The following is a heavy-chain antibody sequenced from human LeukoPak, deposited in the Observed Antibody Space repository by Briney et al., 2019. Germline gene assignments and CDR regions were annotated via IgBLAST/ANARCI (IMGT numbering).Heavy chain of an antibody. J-gene: IGHJ4*02. CDR2: IYSGGST. CDR3: ARANTAMALYFDY. Sequence: GGSLRLSCAASGFTVSSNYMSWVRQAPGKGLEWVSVIYSGGSTYYADSVKGPFTISRDNSKNTLYLQMNSLRAEDTAVYYCARANTAMALYFDYWGQGTLVTVSS. D-gene: IGHD5-18*01. CDR1: GFTVSSNY. V-gene: IGHV3-53*01.